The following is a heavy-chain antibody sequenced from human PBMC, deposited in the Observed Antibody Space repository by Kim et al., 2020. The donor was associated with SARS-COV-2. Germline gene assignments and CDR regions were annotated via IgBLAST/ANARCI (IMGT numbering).Heavy chain of an antibody. Sequence: YMDSVKGRFTVSRDNAKNSLYLQMSSLRDEDTAVYYCARAGFYGSKDGYTFWGQGTLVTVSS. J-gene: IGHJ4*02. CDR3: ARAGFYGSKDGYTF. D-gene: IGHD2-2*02. V-gene: IGHV3-7*01.